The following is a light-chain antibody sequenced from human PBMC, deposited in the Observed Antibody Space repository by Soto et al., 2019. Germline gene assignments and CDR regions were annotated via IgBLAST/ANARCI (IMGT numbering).Light chain of an antibody. CDR3: QQYDSSYT. J-gene: IGKJ2*01. V-gene: IGKV3-20*01. CDR2: GAS. CDR1: QTIANNF. Sequence: EIVLTQSPGTGSSSPGERVTLSCRASQTIANNFLAWYQHRPGQAPRVVVYGASSRATGIPDRFSGSGSGTEFTLTISRLEPEDFAVYYCQQYDSSYTFGQGTKLE.